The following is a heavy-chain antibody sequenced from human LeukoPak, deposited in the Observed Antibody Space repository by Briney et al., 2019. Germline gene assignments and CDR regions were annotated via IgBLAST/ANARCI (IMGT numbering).Heavy chain of an antibody. D-gene: IGHD4-23*01. CDR1: GFTFSSYG. J-gene: IGHJ4*02. CDR3: AKERRWSRGHAFDY. Sequence: GGSLRLSCAASGFTFSSYGMHWVRQAPGKGLEWVAVISYDGSNKYYADSVKGRFTISRDNSKNTLYLQMNSLRAEDTAVYYCAKERRWSRGHAFDYWGQGTLVTVSS. V-gene: IGHV3-30*18. CDR2: ISYDGSNK.